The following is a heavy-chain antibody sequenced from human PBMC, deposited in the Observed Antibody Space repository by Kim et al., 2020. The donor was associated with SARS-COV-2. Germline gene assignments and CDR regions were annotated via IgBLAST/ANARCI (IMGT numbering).Heavy chain of an antibody. V-gene: IGHV3-23*01. CDR3: AKAGGSGSYREWGLGSYGSFDY. Sequence: GGSLRLSCAASGFTFSSYAMSWVRQAPGKGLEWVSAISGSGGSTYYADSVKGRFTISRDNSKNTLYLQMNSLRAEDTAVYYCAKAGGSGSYREWGLGSYGSFDYWGQGTLVTVSS. CDR1: GFTFSSYA. D-gene: IGHD3-10*01. J-gene: IGHJ4*02. CDR2: ISGSGGST.